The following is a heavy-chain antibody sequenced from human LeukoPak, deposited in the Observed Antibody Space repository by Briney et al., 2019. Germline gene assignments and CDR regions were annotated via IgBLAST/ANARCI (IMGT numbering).Heavy chain of an antibody. D-gene: IGHD7-27*01. CDR3: ARDGSHTGDGSGIGSIDY. V-gene: IGHV3-30*01. CDR1: GFTFSSYA. CDR2: ISYGGSNK. J-gene: IGHJ4*02. Sequence: GRSLRLSCAASGFTFSSYAMHWVRQAPGKGLEWVAVISYGGSNKYYADSVKGRFTISRDNSKNTLYLQMNSLRAEDTAVYYCARDGSHTGDGSGIGSIDYWGQGTLVTVSS.